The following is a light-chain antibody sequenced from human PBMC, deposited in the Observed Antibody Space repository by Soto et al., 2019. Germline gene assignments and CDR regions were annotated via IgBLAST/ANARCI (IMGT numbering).Light chain of an antibody. CDR1: SSNIGRNA. V-gene: IGLV1-44*01. CDR3: AAWDGSMKGVI. J-gene: IGLJ2*01. Sequence: QSVLTQSPSASGTPGQRITISCSGSSSNIGRNAVHWYQQLPGTAPKLLLYSDNHRPSGVPARFSGSKSGTSASLAISGLQSEDEADYYCAAWDGSMKGVIFGGGTKVTVL. CDR2: SDN.